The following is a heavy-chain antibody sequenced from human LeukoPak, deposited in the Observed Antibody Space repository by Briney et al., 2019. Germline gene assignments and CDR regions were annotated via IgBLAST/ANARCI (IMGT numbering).Heavy chain of an antibody. CDR3: ARAGGYCGRISCPYYFDY. CDR2: MYPNSGNT. V-gene: IGHV1-8*01. J-gene: IGHJ4*02. Sequence: GASVKVSCKASVYTFTSYDINWVRQATGQGLEGMGWMYPNSGNTGYPQKFQGRVTMTRNTSISTAYMELSSLRSEDTAVYYCARAGGYCGRISCPYYFDYWGQGSLVAVSS. CDR1: VYTFTSYD. D-gene: IGHD2-15*01.